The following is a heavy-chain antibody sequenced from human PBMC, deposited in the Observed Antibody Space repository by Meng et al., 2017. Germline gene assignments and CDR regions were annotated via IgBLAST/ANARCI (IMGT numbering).Heavy chain of an antibody. Sequence: VQLVPSGAEVKKPVSWGKGSCKASGGTFSSYAISWVRQAPGQGLEWLGGILPIFGPANYAQKFQGRVTITADESTRTAYMELSSLRSEDTAVYYCARDESYIAVAGPNGFDPWGQGTLVTVSS. CDR3: ARDESYIAVAGPNGFDP. J-gene: IGHJ5*02. CDR1: GGTFSSYA. D-gene: IGHD6-19*01. CDR2: ILPIFGPA. V-gene: IGHV1-69*01.